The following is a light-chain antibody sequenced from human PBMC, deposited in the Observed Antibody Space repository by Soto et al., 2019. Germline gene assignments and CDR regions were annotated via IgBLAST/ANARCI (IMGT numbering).Light chain of an antibody. CDR1: QRVSSH. J-gene: IGKJ5*01. V-gene: IGKV3-15*01. Sequence: EIVVTQAPATRSVSPWEGATVGCRGTQRVSSHLAWYQHTPGQAPRLLFYDASTRATGIPARFSGSGSGTEFTLTISSLQSEDFAVYYCQHYHGWPITFGQGTRLEIK. CDR3: QHYHGWPIT. CDR2: DAS.